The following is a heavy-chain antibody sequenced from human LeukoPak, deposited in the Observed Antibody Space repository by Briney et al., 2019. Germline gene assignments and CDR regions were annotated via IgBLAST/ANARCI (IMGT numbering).Heavy chain of an antibody. CDR1: GSSISSDYY. Sequence: SETLSLTCAVSGSSISSDYYWGWIRQPPGKGLEWIGSISHGGSTYYSPSLKSRVTISVDTSKNQFSLKLSSVTAADTAVYYCACHSSSSWFDPWGQGTLVTVSS. J-gene: IGHJ5*02. CDR3: ACHSSSSWFDP. CDR2: ISHGGST. D-gene: IGHD6-6*01. V-gene: IGHV4-38-2*01.